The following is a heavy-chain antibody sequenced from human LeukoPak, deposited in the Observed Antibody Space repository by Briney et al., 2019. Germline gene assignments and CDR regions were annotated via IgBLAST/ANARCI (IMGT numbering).Heavy chain of an antibody. J-gene: IGHJ4*02. CDR2: ISSSSSTI. Sequence: GGSLRLSCAASGFTFSSYSMNWVRQAPGKGLECVSYISSSSSTIYYADSLKGRFTISRDDAKNSLYLQMNSLRAEDTAVYYCAKTPSTFYYGSGSLYYFDYWGQGTLVTVSS. D-gene: IGHD3-10*01. CDR1: GFTFSSYS. CDR3: AKTPSTFYYGSGSLYYFDY. V-gene: IGHV3-48*04.